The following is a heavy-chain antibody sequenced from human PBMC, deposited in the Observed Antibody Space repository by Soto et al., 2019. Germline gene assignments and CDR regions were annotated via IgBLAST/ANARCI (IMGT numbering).Heavy chain of an antibody. J-gene: IGHJ4*02. D-gene: IGHD3-10*01. V-gene: IGHV1-18*01. CDR3: ARDPSYYGSGSYYYFDY. CDR1: RFTHYSHS. Sequence: GTPAEVSSKASRFTHYSHSLCSVRQAPRKRLEWMGWISAYNGNTNYAQKLQGRVTMTTDTSTSTAYMQMNSLRAEDTAVYFCARDPSYYGSGSYYYFDYWGQGALVTVSS. CDR2: ISAYNGNT.